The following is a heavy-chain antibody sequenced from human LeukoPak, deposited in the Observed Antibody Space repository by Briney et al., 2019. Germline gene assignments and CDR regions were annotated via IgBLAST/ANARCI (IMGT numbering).Heavy chain of an antibody. CDR1: GFTFSSYW. CDR2: IKQDGSEK. J-gene: IGHJ3*02. CDR3: ARLDEYYDFWSGYYAHVERNAFGI. V-gene: IGHV3-7*01. D-gene: IGHD3-3*01. Sequence: PGGSLRLSCAASGFTFSSYWMSWVRQAPGKGLEWVANIKQDGSEKYYVDSVKGRFTISRDNAKNSLYLQMNSLRAEDTAVYYCARLDEYYDFWSGYYAHVERNAFGIWGQGTMVTVSS.